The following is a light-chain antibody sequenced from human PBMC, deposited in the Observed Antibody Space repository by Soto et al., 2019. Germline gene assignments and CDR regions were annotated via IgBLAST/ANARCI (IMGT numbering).Light chain of an antibody. J-gene: IGKJ4*01. CDR3: QQGGS. CDR2: DTF. CDR1: QSVGTS. Sequence: EIVLTQFPATLSLSPGEGATLSCRASQSVGTSLAWYQQKPGQAPRLLIYDTFNSAAGIPARFSGSGSGADFTLTISGLEPEDFAVYYCQQGGSFGGGTKVEIK. V-gene: IGKV3-11*01.